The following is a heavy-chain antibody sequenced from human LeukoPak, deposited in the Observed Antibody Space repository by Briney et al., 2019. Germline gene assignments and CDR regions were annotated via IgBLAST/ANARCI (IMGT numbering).Heavy chain of an antibody. V-gene: IGHV1-18*01. Sequence: ASVKVSCKASGYTFTSYGISWVRQAPGQGLEWMGWIGAYNGNTNYAQKLQGRVTMTTDTSTSTVYMELSSLRSEDTAVYSCARVNCGGDCYPYYYGMDVWGQGTTVTVSS. J-gene: IGHJ6*02. CDR3: ARVNCGGDCYPYYYGMDV. CDR2: IGAYNGNT. D-gene: IGHD2-21*02. CDR1: GYTFTSYG.